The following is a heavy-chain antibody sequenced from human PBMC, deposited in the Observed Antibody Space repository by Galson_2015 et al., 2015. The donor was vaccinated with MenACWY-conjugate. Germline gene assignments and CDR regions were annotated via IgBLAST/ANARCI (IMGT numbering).Heavy chain of an antibody. CDR2: ISPGDSNT. CDR3: ARHPPGGRGMDV. CDR1: GYIFTTYW. Sequence: QSGAEVKKPGESLKISCKASGYIFTTYWIAWVRQMPGKGLEWMGLISPGDSNTRYSPSFQGQVTISADKPISTAYLQWSSLKASDTAMYYCARHPPGGRGMDVWGQGTTVTVSS. J-gene: IGHJ6*02. D-gene: IGHD1-26*01. V-gene: IGHV5-51*01.